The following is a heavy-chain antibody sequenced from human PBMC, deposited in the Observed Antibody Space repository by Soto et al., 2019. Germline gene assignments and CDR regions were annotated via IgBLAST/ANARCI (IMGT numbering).Heavy chain of an antibody. CDR2: INPSGGST. V-gene: IGHV1-46*01. D-gene: IGHD3-10*01. J-gene: IGHJ5*02. Sequence: GASVKVSCKASGYTFTSYYMHWVRQAPGQGLEWMGIINPSGGSTSYAQKFQGRVTMTRDTSTSTVYMELSSLRSEDTAVYYCAREGYGSGSLNWFDPWGQGTLVTVSS. CDR1: GYTFTSYY. CDR3: AREGYGSGSLNWFDP.